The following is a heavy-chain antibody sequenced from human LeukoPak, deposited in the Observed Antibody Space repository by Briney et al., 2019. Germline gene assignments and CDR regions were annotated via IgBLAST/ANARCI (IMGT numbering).Heavy chain of an antibody. CDR3: ASDEYSSSSAPGN. D-gene: IGHD6-6*01. V-gene: IGHV4-34*01. Sequence: SETLSLTCAVYGGSFSGYYWSWIRQPPGKGLEWIGEINHSGSTNYNPSLKSRVTISVDTSKNQFSLKLSSVPAADTAVYYCASDEYSSSSAPGNWGQGTLVTVSS. CDR2: INHSGST. CDR1: GGSFSGYY. J-gene: IGHJ4*02.